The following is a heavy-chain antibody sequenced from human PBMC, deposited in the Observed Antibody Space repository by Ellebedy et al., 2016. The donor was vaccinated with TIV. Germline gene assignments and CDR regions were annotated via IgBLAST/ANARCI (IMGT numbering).Heavy chain of an antibody. CDR1: GFTFSSYE. CDR3: ARGSGIVVVPAAHYYGMDV. Sequence: GESLKISCAASGFTFSSYEMNWVRQAPGKGLEWVSYISSSGSTIYYADSVKGRFTISRDNAKNSLYLQMNSLRAEDTAVYYCARGSGIVVVPAAHYYGMDVWGQGTTVTVSS. V-gene: IGHV3-48*03. D-gene: IGHD2-2*01. CDR2: ISSSGSTI. J-gene: IGHJ6*02.